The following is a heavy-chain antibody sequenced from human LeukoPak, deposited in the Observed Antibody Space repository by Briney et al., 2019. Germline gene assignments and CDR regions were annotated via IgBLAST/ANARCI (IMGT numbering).Heavy chain of an antibody. CDR2: TYYRSNWYN. CDR1: GDSVSSNSAA. D-gene: IGHD6-19*01. CDR3: AREVAGTWSFDI. V-gene: IGHV6-1*01. Sequence: SQTLSLTCAISGDSVSSNSAAWHWIRQSPSRGLEWLGRTYYRSNWYNDYVAFVQSRITVNPDTSKNQFSLQLNSVTPEDTAIYYCAREVAGTWSFDIWGQGTVVTVSS. J-gene: IGHJ3*02.